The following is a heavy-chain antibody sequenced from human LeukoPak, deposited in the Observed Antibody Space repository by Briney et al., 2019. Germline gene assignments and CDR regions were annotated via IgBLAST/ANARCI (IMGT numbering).Heavy chain of an antibody. CDR3: ARLVGATGAFDY. Sequence: TSETPSLTCTVSGGSISSSSYYWGWIRQPPGKGLEWIGSIYYSGTTYYNPSLKSRVTISVDTSKNQFSLKLSSVTAADTAVYYCARLVGATGAFDYWGLGTLVTVSS. D-gene: IGHD1-26*01. J-gene: IGHJ4*02. CDR2: IYYSGTT. V-gene: IGHV4-39*01. CDR1: GGSISSSSYY.